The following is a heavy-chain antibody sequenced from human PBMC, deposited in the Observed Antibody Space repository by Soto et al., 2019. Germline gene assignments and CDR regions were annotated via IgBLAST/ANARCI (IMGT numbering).Heavy chain of an antibody. Sequence: QVQLQESGPGLVKPSETLSLTCTVSGGSISSYYWSWIRQPPGKGLEWIGYIYYSGSTNYNPSLKSRVTISVDTSKNQFSLKLSSVTAADTAVYYCARVWGVRNLYLDYWGQGTLVTVSS. D-gene: IGHD3-16*01. J-gene: IGHJ4*02. CDR3: ARVWGVRNLYLDY. CDR2: IYYSGST. V-gene: IGHV4-59*01. CDR1: GGSISSYY.